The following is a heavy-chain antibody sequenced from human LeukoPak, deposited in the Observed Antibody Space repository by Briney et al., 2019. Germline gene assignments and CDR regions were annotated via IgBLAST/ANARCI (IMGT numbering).Heavy chain of an antibody. V-gene: IGHV3-11*04. Sequence: GGSLRLSCAASGFTFSDYYMSWIRQAQGKGLEWVSYISSSGSTIYYADSVKGRFTISRDNAKNSLYLQMNSLRAEDTAVYYCARMKWLANYFDYWGQGTLVTVSS. D-gene: IGHD3-22*01. CDR1: GFTFSDYY. J-gene: IGHJ4*02. CDR2: ISSSGSTI. CDR3: ARMKWLANYFDY.